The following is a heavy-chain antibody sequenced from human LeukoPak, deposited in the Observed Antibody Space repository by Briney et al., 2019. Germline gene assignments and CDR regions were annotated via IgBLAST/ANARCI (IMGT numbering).Heavy chain of an antibody. CDR1: GGSFSGYY. J-gene: IGHJ4*02. D-gene: IGHD3-16*02. Sequence: SETLSLTCAVYGGSFSGYYWSWIRQPPGKGLEWIGEINHSGSTNYNPSLKSRVTISVDTSKNQFSLKLSSVTAADTAVYYCARDLRWSPKGPYYDYVWGSYRSPGYFDYWGQGTVVTVSS. CDR2: INHSGST. CDR3: ARDLRWSPKGPYYDYVWGSYRSPGYFDY. V-gene: IGHV4-34*01.